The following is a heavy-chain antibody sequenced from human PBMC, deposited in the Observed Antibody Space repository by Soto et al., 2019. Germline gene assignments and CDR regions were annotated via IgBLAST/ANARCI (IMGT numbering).Heavy chain of an antibody. Sequence: QVQLVQSGAEVKKPGASVKVSCKASAYTFTDYYLHWVRQAPGQGLEWMGWIIPNTGDTNYAQKVQGRVTLTRDTSISTAYMELNGLKSDDTAVYYCARDSPFDYWGQGTLVTVSS. CDR2: IIPNTGDT. J-gene: IGHJ4*02. V-gene: IGHV1-2*02. CDR1: AYTFTDYY. CDR3: ARDSPFDY.